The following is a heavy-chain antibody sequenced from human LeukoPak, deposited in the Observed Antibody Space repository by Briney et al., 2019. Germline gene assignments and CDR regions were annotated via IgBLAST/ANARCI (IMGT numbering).Heavy chain of an antibody. Sequence: SETLSLTCAVYGGSFSGYYWSWIRQPAGKGLDWIGRIYTGGNTNYNPSLKSRVTMSVDTSKNQFSLKLSSVTAADTAAYYCARVGCSGGSCYRLRYYIDVWGKGTTVTVSS. CDR3: ARVGCSGGSCYRLRYYIDV. J-gene: IGHJ6*03. D-gene: IGHD2-15*01. CDR2: IYTGGNT. CDR1: GGSFSGYY. V-gene: IGHV4-59*10.